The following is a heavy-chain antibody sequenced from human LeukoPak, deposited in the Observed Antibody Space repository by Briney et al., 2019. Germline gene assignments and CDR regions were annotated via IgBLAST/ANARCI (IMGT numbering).Heavy chain of an antibody. CDR3: ARVTAVAGATSTSIFDY. CDR2: IYYNGNT. J-gene: IGHJ4*02. D-gene: IGHD6-19*01. V-gene: IGHV4-59*01. Sequence: SETLSLTCSVSDGSINSYYWNWIRRPPGKGLEWIGYIYYNGNTNYSPSLKSRVTMSVDTSKNQFSLKLSSVTAADTAVYYCARVTAVAGATSTSIFDYWGQGTLVTVSS. CDR1: DGSINSYY.